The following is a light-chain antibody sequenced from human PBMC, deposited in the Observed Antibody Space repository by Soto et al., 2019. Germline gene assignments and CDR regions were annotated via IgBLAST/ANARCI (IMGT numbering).Light chain of an antibody. CDR2: AAS. V-gene: IGKV1-39*01. CDR3: QQSYSNPQT. J-gene: IGKJ1*01. Sequence: DIQMTQSPSSLSASVGDRVTITCRASQSISSYLNWYQQKPGKAPKLLIYAASSLQSGVPSRFSGRGSGTDFTLTISSLQPEDCATYYCQQSYSNPQTFGQGTKVEIK. CDR1: QSISSY.